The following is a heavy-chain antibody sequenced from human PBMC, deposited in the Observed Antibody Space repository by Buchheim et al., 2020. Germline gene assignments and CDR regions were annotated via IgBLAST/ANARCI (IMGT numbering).Heavy chain of an antibody. D-gene: IGHD3-3*01. Sequence: QVQLVQSGAEVKKPGASVKVSCKASGYTFTGYYMHWVRQAPGQGLEWMGWINPNSGGTNYAQKFQGWVTMTRDTSISTAYMEMSRLRSDDTAVYYCARGDLNYDFWSGYYSRYDYWGQGTL. V-gene: IGHV1-2*04. J-gene: IGHJ4*02. CDR2: INPNSGGT. CDR3: ARGDLNYDFWSGYYSRYDY. CDR1: GYTFTGYY.